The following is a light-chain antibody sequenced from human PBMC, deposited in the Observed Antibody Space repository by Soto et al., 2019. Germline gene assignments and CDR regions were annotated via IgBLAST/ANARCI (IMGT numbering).Light chain of an antibody. V-gene: IGKV3-20*01. Sequence: EIVLTQSPGTLSLSPGERATLSCRASQSVSSSYLNWYQQKPGQAPRLLIYGASIRATGIPDRFSGSGSGTDFTLIISRLEPEDFAVYYCQQYGSSPPYTFGQGTKLVMK. CDR2: GAS. CDR3: QQYGSSPPYT. J-gene: IGKJ2*01. CDR1: QSVSSSY.